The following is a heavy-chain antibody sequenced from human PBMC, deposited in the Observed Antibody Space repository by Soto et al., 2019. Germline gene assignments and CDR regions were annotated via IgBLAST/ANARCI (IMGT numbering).Heavy chain of an antibody. D-gene: IGHD6-13*01. Sequence: SETLSLTCTVSGGSISSYYWSWIRQPPGKGLEWIGYIYYSGSTNYNPSLKSRVTISVATSKNQFSLKLSSATAADTAVYYCARGVGAAAVHNWLDPWGQGTLVTVSS. J-gene: IGHJ5*02. CDR2: IYYSGST. V-gene: IGHV4-59*01. CDR1: GGSISSYY. CDR3: ARGVGAAAVHNWLDP.